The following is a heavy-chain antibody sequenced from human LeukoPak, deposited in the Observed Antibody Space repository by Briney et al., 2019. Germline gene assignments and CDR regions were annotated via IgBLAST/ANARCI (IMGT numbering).Heavy chain of an antibody. V-gene: IGHV4-39*07. J-gene: IGHJ4*02. CDR2: IYHSGST. D-gene: IGHD3-10*01. CDR3: AGDYGSGSYRFDY. Sequence: PSETLSLTCTVSGGSISSSSYYWGWIRQPPGKGLEWIGYIYHSGSTLYNPSLKSRVTISLDRSKNQFSLKLTSVTAADTAVYYCAGDYGSGSYRFDYWGQGTLVTVSS. CDR1: GGSISSSSYY.